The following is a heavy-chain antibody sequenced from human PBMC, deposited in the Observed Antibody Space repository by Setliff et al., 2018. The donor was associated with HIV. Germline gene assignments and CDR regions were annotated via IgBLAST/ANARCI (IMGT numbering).Heavy chain of an antibody. V-gene: IGHV4-39*02. Sequence: PSETLSLTCTVSGGSFTSRSYYWGWIRQPPGQGLEWIGSIFYSGITYYNPSLKSRVTISVDTSKNHFSLILSSVTAADTAVYYCAREIYGGNSRPFDYWGQGTLVTVSS. CDR2: IFYSGIT. J-gene: IGHJ4*02. CDR3: AREIYGGNSRPFDY. CDR1: GGSFTSRSYY. D-gene: IGHD4-17*01.